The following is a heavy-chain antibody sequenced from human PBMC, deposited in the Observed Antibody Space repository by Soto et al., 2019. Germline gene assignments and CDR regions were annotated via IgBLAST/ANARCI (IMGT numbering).Heavy chain of an antibody. Sequence: SVKVSFKSSRYTFSGFYIHWVRQAPGQGLESMGWIYPDSGGTDYAQKFRGRVTMTRDTSISTAYMEFSRLRSDDTAVYYCRVTGVSEVDYWGQGTPVTVSS. J-gene: IGHJ4*02. D-gene: IGHD2-8*01. CDR1: RYTFSGFY. CDR2: IYPDSGGT. CDR3: RVTGVSEVDY. V-gene: IGHV1-2*02.